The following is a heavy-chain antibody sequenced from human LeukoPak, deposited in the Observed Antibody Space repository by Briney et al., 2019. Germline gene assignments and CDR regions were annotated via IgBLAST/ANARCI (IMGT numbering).Heavy chain of an antibody. D-gene: IGHD5-12*01. CDR3: ASGFIYSGYDGGSLFDP. CDR1: GFTFSGYW. V-gene: IGHV3-74*01. CDR2: INSDGSTT. J-gene: IGHJ5*02. Sequence: GGSLRLSCAASGFTFSGYWMHWVRQAPGRGLVWVSRINSDGSTTNYADSVKGRFTISRDNAKNTLYLQMNSLRAEDTAVYYCASGFIYSGYDGGSLFDPWGQGTLVTVSS.